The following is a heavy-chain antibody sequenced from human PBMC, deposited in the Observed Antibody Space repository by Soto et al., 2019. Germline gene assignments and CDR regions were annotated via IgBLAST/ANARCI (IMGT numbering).Heavy chain of an antibody. CDR2: ISGSGGST. CDR3: ARGSYSYYGMDV. Sequence: GGSLRLSCAASGFTFSSYAMSWVRQAPGKGLEWVSAISGSGGSTYYADSVKGRFTISRDNSKNTLYLQMNSLRAEDTAVYYCARGSYSYYGMDVWGQGTLVTVSS. V-gene: IGHV3-23*01. CDR1: GFTFSSYA. J-gene: IGHJ6*02.